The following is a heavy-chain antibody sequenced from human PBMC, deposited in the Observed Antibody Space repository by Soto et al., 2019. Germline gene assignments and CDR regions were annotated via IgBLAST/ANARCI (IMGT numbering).Heavy chain of an antibody. J-gene: IGHJ4*02. CDR1: GGTFSSYA. V-gene: IGHV1-69*13. Sequence: ASVKVSCKASGGTFSSYAISWVRQAPGQGLEWMGGIIPIFGTANYAQKFQGRVTITADESTSTAYMELSSLTAEDTAVYYCARDGPPGEPLVRGVMGLFDYWGQGTLVTVSS. CDR2: IIPIFGTA. CDR3: ARDGPPGEPLVRGVMGLFDY. D-gene: IGHD3-10*01.